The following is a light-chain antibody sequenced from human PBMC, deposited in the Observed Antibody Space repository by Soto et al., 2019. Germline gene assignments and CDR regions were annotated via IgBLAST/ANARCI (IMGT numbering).Light chain of an antibody. CDR2: GAS. CDR1: QSVSTN. J-gene: IGKJ2*01. CDR3: HQYDDGPYT. V-gene: IGKV3-15*01. Sequence: EIVMTRSPATLSVSPGEIAALSVMASQSVSTNVAWYQQIPGQTPRLLIYGASTRATGIPVRFSGSGSGTEFTLTISSLQSEDFAVYYCHQYDDGPYTFGQGTKVDI.